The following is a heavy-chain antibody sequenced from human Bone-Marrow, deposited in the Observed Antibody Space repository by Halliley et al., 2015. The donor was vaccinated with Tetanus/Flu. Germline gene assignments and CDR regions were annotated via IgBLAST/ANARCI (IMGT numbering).Heavy chain of an antibody. CDR1: GFNFGDYA. D-gene: IGHD1-1*01. CDR3: TRRGRNDAFDL. V-gene: IGHV3-49*04. Sequence: SLRLSCTASGFNFGDYAMTWVRQAPGKGLEWVGFIRSKAYGGTTEYAASVEGRFTISRDDSKSIAYLQVNSLKIEDTAVYSCTRRGRNDAFDLWGQGTMVTVSS. CDR2: IRSKAYGGTT. J-gene: IGHJ3*01.